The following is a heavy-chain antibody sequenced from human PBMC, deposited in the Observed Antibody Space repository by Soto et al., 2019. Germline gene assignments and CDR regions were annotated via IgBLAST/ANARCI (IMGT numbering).Heavy chain of an antibody. Sequence: QGQLVQSGPEVKKPGASVKVSCKASGYTFTRYGIRWVRQAPGQGLEWMGWISGYNGDTNYAQKVQGRVNMTIDTSTSTAYMEWRSLTSDATAIYYCAKNGQLLYYSYGMDVWGQGTTVTVSS. CDR2: ISGYNGDT. CDR3: AKNGQLLYYSYGMDV. D-gene: IGHD1-1*01. V-gene: IGHV1-18*01. CDR1: GYTFTRYG. J-gene: IGHJ6*02.